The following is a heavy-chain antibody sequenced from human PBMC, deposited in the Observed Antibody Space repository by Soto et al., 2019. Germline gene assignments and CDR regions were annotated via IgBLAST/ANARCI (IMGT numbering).Heavy chain of an antibody. CDR1: GGSISSSSYY. Sequence: SSETLSLTCTVSGGSISSSSYYWGWIRQPPGKGLEWIGSIYYSGSTYYNTSLKSRVTISVDTSKNQFSLKLSSVTAAVTAVYYCAIYGDYHYYYYMDVWGKGTSVTVSS. J-gene: IGHJ6*03. CDR3: AIYGDYHYYYYMDV. CDR2: IYYSGST. V-gene: IGHV4-39*01. D-gene: IGHD4-17*01.